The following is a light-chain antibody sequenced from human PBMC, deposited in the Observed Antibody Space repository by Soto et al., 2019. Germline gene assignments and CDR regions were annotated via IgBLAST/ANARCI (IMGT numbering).Light chain of an antibody. CDR2: GAS. CDR1: QSVNSH. Sequence: EIVLTQSPATLPVSPGERATLSCRTSQSVNSHLAWYQHKPGQAPRLLIYGASSRATGIPTRFSGSGSGTDFTLTISSLEPEDFAVYYCQQRSNWPTFGQGTKVDIK. J-gene: IGKJ1*01. V-gene: IGKV3-11*01. CDR3: QQRSNWPT.